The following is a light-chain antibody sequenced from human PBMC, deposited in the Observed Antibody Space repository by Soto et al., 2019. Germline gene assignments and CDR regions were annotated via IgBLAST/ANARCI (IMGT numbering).Light chain of an antibody. Sequence: QPVLTQPASVSGSPGQSITISCTGTNSDVGSYDFVSWYQQHPGKAPKLIIYEGSKRPSGVSNRFSGSKSGNTASLTISGLQAEDEAYYYCCSYATSSTLVFGGGTKLTVL. CDR3: CSYATSSTLV. J-gene: IGLJ3*02. CDR2: EGS. V-gene: IGLV2-23*01. CDR1: NSDVGSYDF.